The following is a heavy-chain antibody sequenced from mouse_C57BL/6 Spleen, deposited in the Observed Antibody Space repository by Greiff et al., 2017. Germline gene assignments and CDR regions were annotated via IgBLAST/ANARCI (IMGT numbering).Heavy chain of an antibody. D-gene: IGHD1-1*01. J-gene: IGHJ2*01. CDR2: IHPNSGST. Sequence: QVQLQQPGAELVKPGASVKLSCKASGYTFTSYWMHWVKQRPGQGLEWIGMIHPNSGSTNYNEKFKSKATLTVDKSSSTAYMQLSSLTSEDSAVYYCARNYGSRMFDYWGQGTTLTGSS. V-gene: IGHV1-64*01. CDR1: GYTFTSYW. CDR3: ARNYGSRMFDY.